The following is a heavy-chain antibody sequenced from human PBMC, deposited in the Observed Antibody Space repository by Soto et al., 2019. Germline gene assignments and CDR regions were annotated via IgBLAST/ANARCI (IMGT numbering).Heavy chain of an antibody. Sequence: PSETLSLTCTVSGGSISSGDYYWSWIRQPPGKGLEWIGYIYYSGSTYYNPSLKSRVTMSVDTSKNQFSLKLSSVTAADTAVYYCARVRAVAGAQTYFDYWGQGTLVTAPQ. CDR3: ARVRAVAGAQTYFDY. CDR2: IYYSGST. D-gene: IGHD6-19*01. V-gene: IGHV4-30-4*01. CDR1: GGSISSGDYY. J-gene: IGHJ4*02.